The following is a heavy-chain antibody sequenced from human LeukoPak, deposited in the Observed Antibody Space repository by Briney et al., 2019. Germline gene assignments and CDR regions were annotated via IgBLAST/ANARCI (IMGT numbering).Heavy chain of an antibody. J-gene: IGHJ4*02. CDR1: GFTLSSYW. V-gene: IGHV3-7*01. Sequence: GGSLRLSCAASGFTLSSYWMSWVRQAPGKGLEWVANIKQDGREKYYVDSVKGRFTISRDNAKNSLYLQMNSLRAEDTAVCYCARARGFFDYWGQGTLVTVSS. CDR2: IKQDGREK. D-gene: IGHD3-10*01. CDR3: ARARGFFDY.